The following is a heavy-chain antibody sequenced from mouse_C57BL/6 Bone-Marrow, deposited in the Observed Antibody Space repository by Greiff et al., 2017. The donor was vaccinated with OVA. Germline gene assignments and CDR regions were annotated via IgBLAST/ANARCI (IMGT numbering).Heavy chain of an antibody. CDR2: INPSSGYT. J-gene: IGHJ2*01. V-gene: IGHV1-4*01. CDR3: AGKDSSGYPYFDY. Sequence: QVQLKESGAELARPGASVKMSCKASGYTFTSYTMHWVKQRPGQGLAWIGYINPSSGYTKYNQKFKDKAPLTADKSSSTAYMQLSSLTSEDSAVYYCAGKDSSGYPYFDYWGQGTTLTVSS. CDR1: GYTFTSYT. D-gene: IGHD3-2*02.